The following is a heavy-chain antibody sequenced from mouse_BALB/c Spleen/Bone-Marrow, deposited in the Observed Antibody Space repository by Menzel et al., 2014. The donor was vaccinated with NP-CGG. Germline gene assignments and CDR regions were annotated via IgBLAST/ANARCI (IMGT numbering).Heavy chain of an antibody. CDR3: TRSLYYYPAY. V-gene: IGHV1S22*01. D-gene: IGHD1-1*01. CDR1: GYTFTNFW. CDR2: VYPGSDTA. Sequence: LQQSGSELVRPGASVKLSCEASGYTFTNFWMHWVRQRPGQGLEWIGNVYPGSDTANYDEKFKSKATLTVDTSSSTAYMQLSSLTSEDSAVYYCTRSLYYYPAYWGQGTLVTVST. J-gene: IGHJ3*01.